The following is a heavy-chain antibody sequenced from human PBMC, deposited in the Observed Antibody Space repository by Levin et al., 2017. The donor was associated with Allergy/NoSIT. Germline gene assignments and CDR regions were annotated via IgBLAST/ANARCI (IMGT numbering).Heavy chain of an antibody. J-gene: IGHJ6*03. V-gene: IGHV4-31*03. Sequence: LRLSCSVSGGSINIANYYWTWIRQDPGTGLEWIGYIYYSGGTYSSPSLKSRVSISLDASKNQFSLKLSSVTAADTAVYYCARVFRNHYGSGTYYFYMDVWGKGTAVTVSS. CDR2: IYYSGGT. CDR3: ARVFRNHYGSGTYYFYMDV. D-gene: IGHD3-10*01. CDR1: GGSINIANYY.